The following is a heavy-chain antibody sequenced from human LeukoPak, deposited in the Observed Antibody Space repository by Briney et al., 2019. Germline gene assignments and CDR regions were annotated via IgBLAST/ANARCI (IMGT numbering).Heavy chain of an antibody. Sequence: PGGSLRLSCAASGFTFDDYAMHWVRQAPGKGLEWVSGISWNSGSIGYADSVKGRFTISRDNAKSSLYLQMNSLRAEDTALYYCAKDTSIAAAGSFDYWGQGTLVTVSS. CDR3: AKDTSIAAAGSFDY. CDR1: GFTFDDYA. V-gene: IGHV3-9*01. J-gene: IGHJ4*02. D-gene: IGHD6-13*01. CDR2: ISWNSGSI.